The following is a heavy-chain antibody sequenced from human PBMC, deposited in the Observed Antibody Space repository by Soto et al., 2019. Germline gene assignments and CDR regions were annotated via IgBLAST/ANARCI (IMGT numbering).Heavy chain of an antibody. J-gene: IGHJ4*02. CDR2: INPNSGGT. V-gene: IGHV1-2*04. D-gene: IGHD2-15*01. CDR3: ARVGMAAANNPNNS. Sequence: ASVKVSCKASGYTFTGYYMHWVRQAPGQGLEWMGWINPNSGGTNYAQKFQGWVTMTRDTSISTAYMELSRLRSDDTAVYYCARVGMAAANNPNNSRGQGTRVTVAS. CDR1: GYTFTGYY.